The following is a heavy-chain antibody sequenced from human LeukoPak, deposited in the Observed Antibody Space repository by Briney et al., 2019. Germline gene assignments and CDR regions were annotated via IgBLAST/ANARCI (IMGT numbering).Heavy chain of an antibody. CDR3: ARDLRGNYGILDY. CDR1: GGSISSGSCY. D-gene: IGHD4-11*01. V-gene: IGHV4-61*02. CDR2: IYTSGST. Sequence: SETLSLTCTVSGGSISSGSCYWSWIRQPAGKGLEWIGRIYTSGSTNYNPSLKSRVTISVDTSKNQFSLKLSSVTAADTAVYYCARDLRGNYGILDYWGQGTLVTVSS. J-gene: IGHJ4*02.